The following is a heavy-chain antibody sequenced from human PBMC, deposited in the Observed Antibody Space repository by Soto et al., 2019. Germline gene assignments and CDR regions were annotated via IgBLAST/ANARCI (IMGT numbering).Heavy chain of an antibody. CDR2: IYYSGNS. CDR3: ARNPVAPQYFFDC. D-gene: IGHD2-15*01. Sequence: QLQLQESGPGLVKPSETLSLTCTVSGGSISSSSFYWGWIRQPPGQALEWIGSIYYSGNSHYNPSLKSRVTISVDTSMNQLSLKRSSVTAADTAVYYCARNPVAPQYFFDCWGQGTLVTVSS. CDR1: GGSISSSSFY. V-gene: IGHV4-39*01. J-gene: IGHJ4*02.